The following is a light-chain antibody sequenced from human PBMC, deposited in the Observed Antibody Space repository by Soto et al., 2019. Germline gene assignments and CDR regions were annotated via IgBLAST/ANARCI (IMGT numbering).Light chain of an antibody. CDR1: QSISSW. V-gene: IGKV1-5*03. CDR3: QQYNSYRG. Sequence: DIQMTQSPSTLSASVGDRVTITCRASQSISSWLAWYQQKPGKAPKLLIYKASSLESGVPSRFSGSGSGTEFTLTISSPQPDDFATYYCQQYNSYRGFGQGTKVEIK. J-gene: IGKJ1*01. CDR2: KAS.